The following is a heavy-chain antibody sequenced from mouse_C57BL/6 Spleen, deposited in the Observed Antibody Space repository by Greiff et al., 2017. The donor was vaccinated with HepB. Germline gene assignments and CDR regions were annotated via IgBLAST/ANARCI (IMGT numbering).Heavy chain of an antibody. J-gene: IGHJ4*01. CDR3: ARRSGYVDAMDY. CDR2: ISDGGSYT. V-gene: IGHV5-4*03. Sequence: EVKVEESGGGLVKPGGSLKLSCAASGFTFSSYAMSWVRQTPEKRLEWVATISDGGSYTYYPDNVKGRFTISRDNAKNNLYLQMSHLKSEDTAMYYCARRSGYVDAMDYWGQGTSVTVSS. CDR1: GFTFSSYA. D-gene: IGHD1-1*01.